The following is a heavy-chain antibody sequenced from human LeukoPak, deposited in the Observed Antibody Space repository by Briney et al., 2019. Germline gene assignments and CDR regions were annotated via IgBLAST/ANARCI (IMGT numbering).Heavy chain of an antibody. D-gene: IGHD5-24*01. CDR2: IYYSGSA. CDR1: GGTLASHY. J-gene: IGHJ4*02. V-gene: IGHV4-59*08. Sequence: SETLSLTCNVSGGTLASHYWSWVRQPPGKRLEWVGYIYYSGSADYNPSLKSRVTISVDTSKNQFSLRLKSVTAADTAVYHCVRHRASYFDYWGQGTLVLVSS. CDR3: VRHRASYFDY.